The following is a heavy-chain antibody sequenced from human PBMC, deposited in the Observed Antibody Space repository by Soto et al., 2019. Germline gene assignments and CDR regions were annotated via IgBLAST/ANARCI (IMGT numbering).Heavy chain of an antibody. Sequence: GGSLRLSCAASGFTFSSYAMSWVRQAPGKGLEWVSAISGSGGSTYYADSVKGRFTISRDNSKNTLYLQMNSLRAEDTAVYYCAKDRAIFGVVTPPSGTDYWGQGTLVTVSS. D-gene: IGHD3-3*01. V-gene: IGHV3-23*01. CDR1: GFTFSSYA. J-gene: IGHJ4*02. CDR3: AKDRAIFGVVTPPSGTDY. CDR2: ISGSGGST.